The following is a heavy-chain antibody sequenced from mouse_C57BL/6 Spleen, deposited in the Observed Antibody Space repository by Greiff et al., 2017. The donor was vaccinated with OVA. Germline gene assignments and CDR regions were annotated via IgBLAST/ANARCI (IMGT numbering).Heavy chain of an antibody. Sequence: EVQLQQSGPVLVKPGASVKMSCKASGYTFTDYYMNWVKQSHGKSLEWIGVINPYNGGTSYNQKFKGKATLTVDKSSSTAYMELNSLTSEDSAVYYCARGDYDVGDYYAMDYWGQGTSVTVSS. V-gene: IGHV1-19*01. CDR3: ARGDYDVGDYYAMDY. D-gene: IGHD2-4*01. CDR2: INPYNGGT. J-gene: IGHJ4*01. CDR1: GYTFTDYY.